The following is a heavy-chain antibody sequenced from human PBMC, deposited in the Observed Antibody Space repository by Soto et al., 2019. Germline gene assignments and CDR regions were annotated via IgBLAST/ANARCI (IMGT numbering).Heavy chain of an antibody. CDR1: GFTFGSHA. CDR3: AKDRSSGWYRPDAFDY. Sequence: EVQLLESGGGFVQFGGSLRLSCAASGFTFGSHAMSWVRQAPGKGLEWVSAISGSGGSTNYADSVKGRFTISRDNSKNTVYLQMSGLRFDDTAVYYCAKDRSSGWYRPDAFDYWGQGILVTVSS. CDR2: ISGSGGST. J-gene: IGHJ4*02. D-gene: IGHD6-19*01. V-gene: IGHV3-23*01.